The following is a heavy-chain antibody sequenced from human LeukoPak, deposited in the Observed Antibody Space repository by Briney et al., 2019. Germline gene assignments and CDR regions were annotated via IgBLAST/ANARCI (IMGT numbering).Heavy chain of an antibody. D-gene: IGHD2-2*02. CDR3: ARGPAAIYGWFDP. J-gene: IGHJ5*02. V-gene: IGHV4-34*01. Sequence: PSETLSLTCAVYGGSFSAYYWSWIRQPPGKGLEWIGEINHSGSTNYNPSLKSRVTISVDTSKNQFSLKLSSVTAADTAVYYCARGPAAIYGWFDPWGQGTLVTVSS. CDR1: GGSFSAYY. CDR2: INHSGST.